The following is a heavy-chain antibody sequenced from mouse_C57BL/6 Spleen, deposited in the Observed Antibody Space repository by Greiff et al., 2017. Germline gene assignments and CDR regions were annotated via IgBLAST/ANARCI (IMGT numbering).Heavy chain of an antibody. CDR1: GYTFTSYW. V-gene: IGHV1-64*01. CDR2: IHPNSGST. D-gene: IGHD1-1*01. J-gene: IGHJ2*01. Sequence: QVQLQQPGAELVKPGASVKLSCKASGYTFTSYWMHWVKQRPGQGLEWIGMIHPNSGSTNYNEKFKSKATLTVDKSSSTAYMQLSSLTAEDSAVYYCARRGVVNYFDYWGQGTTLTVSS. CDR3: ARRGVVNYFDY.